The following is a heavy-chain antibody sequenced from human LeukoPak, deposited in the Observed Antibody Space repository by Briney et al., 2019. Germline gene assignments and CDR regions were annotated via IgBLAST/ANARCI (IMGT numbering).Heavy chain of an antibody. V-gene: IGHV1-46*01. Sequence: ASVKVSCKASGYTFTSYYMHWVRQAPGQGLEWMGIIDPSGGSTSYAQKFQGRVTMTRDMSTSTVYMELSSLRSEDTAVYYCALEQLLDPKGGFDPWGQGTLVTVSS. J-gene: IGHJ5*02. CDR1: GYTFTSYY. CDR3: ALEQLLDPKGGFDP. D-gene: IGHD2-2*01. CDR2: IDPSGGST.